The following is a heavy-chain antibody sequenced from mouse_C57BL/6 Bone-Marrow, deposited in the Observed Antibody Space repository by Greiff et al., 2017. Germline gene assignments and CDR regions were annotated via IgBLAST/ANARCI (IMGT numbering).Heavy chain of an antibody. V-gene: IGHV14-4*01. CDR3: TTEDYDGTGYFDV. D-gene: IGHD2-4*01. J-gene: IGHJ1*03. CDR2: IDPENGDT. CDR1: GFNIKDDY. Sequence: EVQRVESGAELVRPGASVKLSCTASGFNIKDDYMHWVKQRPEQGLEWIGWIDPENGDTEYASKFQGKATITADTSSNTAYLQLSSLTSEDTAVYYCTTEDYDGTGYFDVWGTGTTVTVSS.